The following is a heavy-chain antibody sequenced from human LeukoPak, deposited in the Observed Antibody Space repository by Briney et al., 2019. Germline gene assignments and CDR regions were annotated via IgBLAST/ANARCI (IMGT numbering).Heavy chain of an antibody. CDR3: ARDEKGGYSYGYYY. J-gene: IGHJ4*02. V-gene: IGHV1-69*13. CDR2: IIPIFGTA. D-gene: IGHD5-18*01. CDR1: GGTFISYA. Sequence: ASVKVSCKASGGTFISYAISWVRQAPGQGLEWMGGIIPIFGTANYAQKFQGRVTITADESTSTAYMKLSSLRSEDTAVYYCARDEKGGYSYGYYYWGQGTLVTVSS.